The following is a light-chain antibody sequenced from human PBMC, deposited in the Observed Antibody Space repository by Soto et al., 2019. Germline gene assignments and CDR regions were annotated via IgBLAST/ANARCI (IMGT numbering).Light chain of an antibody. Sequence: EIVLTQSPGTLSLSPGERATLSCRASQSVSSKYLAWYQQKPGQAPRVLIYGTSIRASGAPERFSGGGSGTDFTLSITRLEPEDFAVYYCQHYGSSLFTFGPGTRWIS. CDR2: GTS. CDR1: QSVSSKY. J-gene: IGKJ3*01. V-gene: IGKV3-20*01. CDR3: QHYGSSLFT.